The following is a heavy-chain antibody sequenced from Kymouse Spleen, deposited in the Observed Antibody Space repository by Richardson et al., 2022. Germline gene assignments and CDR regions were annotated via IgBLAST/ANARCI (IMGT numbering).Heavy chain of an antibody. CDR2: IWYDGSNK. D-gene: IGHD6-6*01. V-gene: IGHV3-33*01. J-gene: IGHJ6*02. Sequence: QVQLVESGGGVVQPGRSLRLSCAASGFTFSSYGMHWVRQAPGKGLEWVAVIWYDGSNKYYADSVKGRFTISRDNSKNTLYLQMNSLRAEDTAVYYCARRDSSSSRCGMDVWGQGTTVTVSS. CDR3: ARRDSSSSRCGMDV. CDR1: GFTFSSYG.